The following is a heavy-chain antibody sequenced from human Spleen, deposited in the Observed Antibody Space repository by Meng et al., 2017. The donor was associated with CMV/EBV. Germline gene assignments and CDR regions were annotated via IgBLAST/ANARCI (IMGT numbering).Heavy chain of an antibody. CDR1: AFNFSSCA. J-gene: IGHJ4*02. CDR3: ARARIHYDSSGLDY. V-gene: IGHV3-21*01. CDR2: ISSKNKYI. D-gene: IGHD3-22*01. Sequence: GGSLRLSCAASAFNFSSCATSWVRQAPGKGLEWVASISSKNKYIYYAVSVQGRFTISRDNAKNSLYLQMNSLRAEDTAVYYCARARIHYDSSGLDYWGQGTLVTVSS.